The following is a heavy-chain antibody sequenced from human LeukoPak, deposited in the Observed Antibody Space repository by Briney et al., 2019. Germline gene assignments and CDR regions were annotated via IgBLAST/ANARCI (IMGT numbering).Heavy chain of an antibody. CDR3: ARQGDWGSSYFDY. J-gene: IGHJ4*02. Sequence: GASVKVSCKASGYTFNGYYMHWVRQAPGQGLEWMGRINPNSGGTNYAQKFQGRVTMTRDTSISTAYMVLFSLRSDDTAIYYCARQGDWGSSYFDYWGQGTLVTVSS. V-gene: IGHV1-2*06. D-gene: IGHD2-21*02. CDR2: INPNSGGT. CDR1: GYTFNGYY.